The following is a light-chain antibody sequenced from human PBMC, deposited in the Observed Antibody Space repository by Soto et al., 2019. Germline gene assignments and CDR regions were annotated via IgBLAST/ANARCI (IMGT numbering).Light chain of an antibody. V-gene: IGKV1-39*01. CDR3: QQSASFPHT. CDR2: GAS. CDR1: QHINIY. Sequence: DIQMTQVPSSLSASVGDRVTITCRASQHINIYLSWFQQKPGKAPKLLIYGASSLHTGVPPRFSGSESGTEFTLSISSLQPEDFATYYCQQSASFPHTFGQGTYLEIK. J-gene: IGKJ2*01.